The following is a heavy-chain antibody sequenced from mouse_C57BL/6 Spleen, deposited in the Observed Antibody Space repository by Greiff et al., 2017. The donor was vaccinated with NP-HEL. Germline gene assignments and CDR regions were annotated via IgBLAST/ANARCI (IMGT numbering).Heavy chain of an antibody. CDR2: INYDGSST. CDR1: GFTFSDYY. CDR3: AREYDYGSSYGWDFDV. V-gene: IGHV5-16*01. J-gene: IGHJ1*03. Sequence: EVKLVESEGGLVQPGSSMKLSCTASGFTFSDYYMAWVRQVPEKGLEWVANINYDGSSTYYLDSLKSRFIISRDNAKNILYLQMSSLKSEDTATYYCAREYDYGSSYGWDFDVWGTGTTVTVSS. D-gene: IGHD1-1*01.